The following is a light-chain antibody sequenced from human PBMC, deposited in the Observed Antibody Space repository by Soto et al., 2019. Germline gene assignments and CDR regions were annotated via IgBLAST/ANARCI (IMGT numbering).Light chain of an antibody. V-gene: IGKV1-39*01. CDR1: QSISNY. CDR3: QHSLSPLWT. CDR2: AAS. J-gene: IGKJ1*01. Sequence: DIQMTQSPSSLSASVGDRVTITCRASQSISNYLNWYQQKPGKAPKLLIYAASSMQSGVPSRFSGSGSETDFTLTISSLQPDDSATYYCQHSLSPLWTFSQGTKVEV.